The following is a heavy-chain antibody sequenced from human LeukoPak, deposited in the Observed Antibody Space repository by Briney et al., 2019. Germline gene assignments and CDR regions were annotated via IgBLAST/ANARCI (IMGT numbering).Heavy chain of an antibody. CDR1: GYSSTSYW. J-gene: IGHJ4*02. Sequence: PGESLKISCKGSGYSSTSYWIGWVRQMPGKGLEWMGIIYPGDSDTRYSPSFQGQVTISADKSISTAYLQWSSLKASDTAMYYCARPTGGYDFWSGYYYFDYWGQGTLVTVSS. D-gene: IGHD3-3*01. V-gene: IGHV5-51*01. CDR3: ARPTGGYDFWSGYYYFDY. CDR2: IYPGDSDT.